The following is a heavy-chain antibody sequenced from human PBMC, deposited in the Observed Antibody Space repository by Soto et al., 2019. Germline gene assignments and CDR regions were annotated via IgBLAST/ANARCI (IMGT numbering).Heavy chain of an antibody. V-gene: IGHV4-34*01. Sequence: SETLSLTCTVSGGSISSYYWSWIRQPPGKGLEWLGEINHSGITDYNPSLKSRVTISIDTSKNQFSLKLNSVTAADTAVYYCAIGPRMWLAGGGYWGQGTLVTVSS. CDR2: INHSGIT. CDR1: GGSISSYY. CDR3: AIGPRMWLAGGGY. J-gene: IGHJ4*02. D-gene: IGHD6-19*01.